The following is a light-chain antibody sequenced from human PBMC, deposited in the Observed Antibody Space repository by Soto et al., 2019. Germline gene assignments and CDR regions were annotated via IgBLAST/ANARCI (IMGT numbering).Light chain of an antibody. J-gene: IGKJ4*01. V-gene: IGKV3-15*01. Sequence: DIVMTQSPATLSVAPGERVTFSCRASQGVSRKLAWYQHKPGQAPRLLISGASTGATGIPPRFSGSGSGTEFTLTISSLQSEDCAIYYCQQYHRWPITFGGGTKVDIK. CDR3: QQYHRWPIT. CDR2: GAS. CDR1: QGVSRK.